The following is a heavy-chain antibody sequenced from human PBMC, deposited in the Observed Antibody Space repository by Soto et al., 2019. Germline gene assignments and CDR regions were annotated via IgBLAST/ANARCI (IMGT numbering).Heavy chain of an antibody. CDR2: ISAYNGNT. J-gene: IGHJ4*02. CDR3: ASWDVRGDFWSDIRDY. D-gene: IGHD3-3*01. V-gene: IGHV1-18*01. Sequence: ASVKVSCKASGYTFTSYGISWVRQAPGQGLEWMGWISAYNGNTNYAQKLQGRVTMTTDTATSTDYMELRSLRAEDTAVYYCASWDVRGDFWSDIRDYWGQGTLVTVSS. CDR1: GYTFTSYG.